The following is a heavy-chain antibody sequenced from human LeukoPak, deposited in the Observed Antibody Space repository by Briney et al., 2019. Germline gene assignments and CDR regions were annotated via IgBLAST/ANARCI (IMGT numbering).Heavy chain of an antibody. CDR3: ARGFRGYDFDY. V-gene: IGHV3-66*01. J-gene: IGHJ4*02. CDR1: GFTVSSNY. D-gene: IGHD5-12*01. Sequence: PGGSLRLSCAASGFTVSSNYMSWVRQAPGKGLEWVSVIYSGGSTYYADSVKGRFTISRDNSKNTLYLQMNSLRAEDTAVYYCARGFRGYDFDYWGQGTLVTVSS. CDR2: IYSGGST.